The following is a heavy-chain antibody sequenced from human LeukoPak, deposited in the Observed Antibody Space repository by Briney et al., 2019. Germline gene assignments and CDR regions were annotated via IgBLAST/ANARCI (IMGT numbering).Heavy chain of an antibody. D-gene: IGHD3-22*01. Sequence: GGSLRLSCAASGFTVSSNYMSWVRQATGKGLEWVSVIYSGGSTFYADSVKGRFTISRDNSKNTLYLQMNSLRAEDTAVYYCARDDKGLWFGNWGQGTLVTVSS. CDR1: GFTVSSNY. CDR3: ARDDKGLWFGN. J-gene: IGHJ5*02. V-gene: IGHV3-53*01. CDR2: IYSGGST.